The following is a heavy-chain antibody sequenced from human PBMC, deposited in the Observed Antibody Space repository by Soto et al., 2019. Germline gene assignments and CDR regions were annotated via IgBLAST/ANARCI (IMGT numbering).Heavy chain of an antibody. V-gene: IGHV1-2*04. CDR2: INPNSGGT. CDR1: GYTLTGYY. CDR3: ARDPGYCSGGSCPAGYMDV. Sequence: ASVKGSCKASGYTLTGYYMHWVRQAPGQGLEWMGWINPNSGGTNYAQKFQGWVTMTRDTSISTAYMELSRLRSDDTAVYYCARDPGYCSGGSCPAGYMDVWGKGTTVTVSS. J-gene: IGHJ6*03. D-gene: IGHD2-15*01.